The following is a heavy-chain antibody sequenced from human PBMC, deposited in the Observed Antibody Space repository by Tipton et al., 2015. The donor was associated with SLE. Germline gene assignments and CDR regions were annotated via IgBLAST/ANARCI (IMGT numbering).Heavy chain of an antibody. CDR3: GRHRGGLYSCHGLDV. CDR2: IKQDGREK. J-gene: IGHJ6*02. D-gene: IGHD3-10*01. V-gene: IGHV3-7*01. CDR1: GFSFSTSG. Sequence: SLRLSCAASGFSFSTSGMSWVRQAPGKGLEWVANIKQDGREKYLVDSVKGRFTISRDSAKNSLYLQMNSLRAEDTAVYYCGRHRGGLYSCHGLDVWGQGSTVT.